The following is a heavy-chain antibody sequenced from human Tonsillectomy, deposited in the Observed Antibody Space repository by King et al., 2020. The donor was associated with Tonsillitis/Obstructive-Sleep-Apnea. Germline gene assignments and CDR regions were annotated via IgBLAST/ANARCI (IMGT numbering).Heavy chain of an antibody. V-gene: IGHV3-9*01. Sequence: VQLVESGGGLVQPGRSLRLSCAASGFTFHDYAMHWVRQAPGKGLEWVSGINWNNDSIGYADSVKGRFTIFRDNTKNSLFLQMDNLRTEDTAFYYCAKDRNSIFGVVNRAFEIWGQGTRVTVSS. CDR1: GFTFHDYA. D-gene: IGHD3-3*01. CDR3: AKDRNSIFGVVNRAFEI. J-gene: IGHJ3*02. CDR2: INWNNDSI.